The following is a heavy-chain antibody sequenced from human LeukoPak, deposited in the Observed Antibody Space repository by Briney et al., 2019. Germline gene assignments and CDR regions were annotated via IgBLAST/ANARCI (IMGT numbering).Heavy chain of an antibody. J-gene: IGHJ4*02. V-gene: IGHV4-34*01. D-gene: IGHD5-18*01. CDR1: GGSFSGYY. CDR3: ARGGKSGYSYGPLARSLDY. Sequence: SETLSLTCAVYGGSFSGYYWSWIRQPPGKVLEWIGEINHSGSTNYNPSLKSRVTISVDTSKNQFSLKLSYVTAADTAVYYCARGGKSGYSYGPLARSLDYWGQGTLVTVSS. CDR2: INHSGST.